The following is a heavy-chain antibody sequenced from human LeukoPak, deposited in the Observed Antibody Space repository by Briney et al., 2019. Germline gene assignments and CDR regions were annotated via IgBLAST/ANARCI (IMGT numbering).Heavy chain of an antibody. Sequence: PSETLSLTCTVSGGSISSYYWSWIRQPPGKGLEGIGYIYYSGSTNYNPSLKSRVTISVDTSKNQFSLKLSSVTAADTAVYYCAREVPYYYDSSGYYYYFDYWGQETLVTVSS. CDR3: AREVPYYYDSSGYYYYFDY. J-gene: IGHJ4*02. CDR2: IYYSGST. V-gene: IGHV4-59*01. CDR1: GGSISSYY. D-gene: IGHD3-22*01.